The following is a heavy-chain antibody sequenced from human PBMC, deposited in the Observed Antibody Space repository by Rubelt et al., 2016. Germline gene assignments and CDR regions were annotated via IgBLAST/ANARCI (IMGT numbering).Heavy chain of an antibody. D-gene: IGHD6-13*01. J-gene: IGHJ4*02. Sequence: TFSSYWMHWVRQAPGKGLVWVSRINSDGTTTTYADSVKGRFTISRDNAKNTLYLQMNSLRAEDTAVYYCAKHIAAPPFDYWGQGTLVTVSS. CDR2: INSDGTTT. CDR3: AKHIAAPPFDY. CDR1: TFSSYW. V-gene: IGHV3-74*01.